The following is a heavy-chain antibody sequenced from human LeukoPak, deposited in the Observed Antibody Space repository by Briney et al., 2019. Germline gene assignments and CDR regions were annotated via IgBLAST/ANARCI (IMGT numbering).Heavy chain of an antibody. CDR1: GFTFSSYW. J-gene: IGHJ3*02. CDR3: TRGAERLGELSANDAFDI. V-gene: IGHV3-49*04. CDR2: IRSKAYGGTT. Sequence: TGGSLRLSCAASGFTFSSYWMSWVRQAPGKGLEWVGFIRSKAYGGTTEYAASVKGRFTISRDDSKSIAYLQMNSLKTEDTAVYYCTRGAERLGELSANDAFDIWGQGTMVTVSS. D-gene: IGHD3-16*02.